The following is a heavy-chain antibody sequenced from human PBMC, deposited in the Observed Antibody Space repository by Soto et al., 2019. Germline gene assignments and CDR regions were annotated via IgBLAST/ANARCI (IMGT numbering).Heavy chain of an antibody. CDR2: IYYSGST. CDR3: ARQSLRFLEGGDYFDY. V-gene: IGHV4-39*01. CDR1: GGSISSSSYY. Sequence: QLQLQESGPGLVKPSETLSLTCTVSGGSISSSSYYWGWIRQPPGKGLEWIGSIYYSGSTYYNPSLKSRVTISVDTSKNQFSLKLSSVTAADTAVYYCARQSLRFLEGGDYFDYWGQGTLVTVSS. J-gene: IGHJ4*02. D-gene: IGHD3-3*01.